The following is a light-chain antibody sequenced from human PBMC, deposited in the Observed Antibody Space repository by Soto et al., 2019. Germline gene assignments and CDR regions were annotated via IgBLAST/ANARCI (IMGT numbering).Light chain of an antibody. CDR3: GTWDSSVRAGV. Sequence: QSVLTQPPSVSAAPGQKVTISCSGSTSNIGNNHVSWYQHLPGTAPKLLIYDNDKRASGIPDRISGSKSGTSATLGITGRLPGDEADYYCGTWDSSVRAGVFGGGIQLTVL. CDR1: TSNIGNNH. J-gene: IGLJ3*02. V-gene: IGLV1-51*01. CDR2: DND.